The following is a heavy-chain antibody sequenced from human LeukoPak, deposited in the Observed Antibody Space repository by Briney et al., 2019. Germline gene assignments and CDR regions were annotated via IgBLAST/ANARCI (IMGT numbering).Heavy chain of an antibody. J-gene: IGHJ4*02. CDR3: ARDLGIAVAGTPFDY. CDR2: ISAYNGNT. CDR1: GGTFSSYA. Sequence: ASVKASCKASGGTFSSYAISWVRQAPGQGLEWMGWISAYNGNTNYAQKLQGRVTMTTDTSTSTAYMELRSLRSDDTAVYYCARDLGIAVAGTPFDYWGQGTLVTVSS. D-gene: IGHD6-19*01. V-gene: IGHV1-18*01.